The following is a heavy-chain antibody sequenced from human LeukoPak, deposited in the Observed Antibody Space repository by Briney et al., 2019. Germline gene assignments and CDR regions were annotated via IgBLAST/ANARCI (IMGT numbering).Heavy chain of an antibody. D-gene: IGHD4-23*01. Sequence: PSETLSLTCTVSGGSISSYYWSWIRQPPGKGLEWIGYIYYSGSTNYNPSLKSRVTISVDTSKNQFSLKLSSVTAADTAVYYCATNNGGNAQETRFDYWGQGTLVTVSS. V-gene: IGHV4-59*01. J-gene: IGHJ4*02. CDR1: GGSISSYY. CDR3: ATNNGGNAQETRFDY. CDR2: IYYSGST.